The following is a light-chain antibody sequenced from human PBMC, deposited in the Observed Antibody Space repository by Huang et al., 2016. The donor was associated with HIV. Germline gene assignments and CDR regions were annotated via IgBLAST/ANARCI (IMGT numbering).Light chain of an antibody. CDR3: QQYNDWPPWT. CDR1: QSVSGN. Sequence: EIVMTQSPATLSVSPGERATLSCRASQSVSGNLAWYQQKPGQAPRLLIYGASTRVTGIPARFSGSVSGTEFTLTISSLQSEDFAVYYCQQYNDWPPWTFGQGTKVEIK. J-gene: IGKJ1*01. V-gene: IGKV3-15*01. CDR2: GAS.